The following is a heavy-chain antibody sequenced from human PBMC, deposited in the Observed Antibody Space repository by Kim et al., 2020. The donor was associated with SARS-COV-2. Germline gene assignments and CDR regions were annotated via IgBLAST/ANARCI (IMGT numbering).Heavy chain of an antibody. CDR1: GYTFTSYY. CDR2: INPSGGST. CDR3: ARDFLSSIWYRTNNADYGMDV. Sequence: ASVKVSCKASGYTFTSYYMHWVRQAPGQGLEWMGIINPSGGSTSYAQKFQGRVTMTRDTSTSTVYMELSSLRSEDTAVYYCARDFLSSIWYRTNNADYGMDVWGQGTTVTVSS. D-gene: IGHD6-13*01. V-gene: IGHV1-46*01. J-gene: IGHJ6*02.